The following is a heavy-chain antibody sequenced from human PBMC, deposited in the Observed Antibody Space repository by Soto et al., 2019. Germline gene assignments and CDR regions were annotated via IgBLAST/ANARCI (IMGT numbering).Heavy chain of an antibody. CDR3: ARGGHCTDGVCSALDY. CDR1: GGSISTYY. Sequence: QVQLQESGPGLVKPSETLSLTCTVSGGSISTYYWSWIRQPPGKGLEWIGYIYYSGTASYNPSLRSRATIPLDTSKKKFSLKLSSVTAADTAVYYCARGGHCTDGVCSALDYWGQGTLVTVSS. CDR2: IYYSGTA. V-gene: IGHV4-59*08. J-gene: IGHJ4*02. D-gene: IGHD2-8*01.